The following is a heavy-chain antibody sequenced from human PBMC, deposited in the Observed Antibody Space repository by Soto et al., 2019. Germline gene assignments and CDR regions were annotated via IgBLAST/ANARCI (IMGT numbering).Heavy chain of an antibody. V-gene: IGHV1-2*04. D-gene: IGHD6-13*01. CDR1: GYTFTGYY. CDR2: INPNSGGT. CDR3: AREGIAAAGTSLPDGMDV. Sequence: ASVKVSCKASGYTFTGYYMHWARQAPGQGLEWMGWINPNSGGTNYAQKFQGWVTMTRDTSISTAYMELSRLRSDDTAVYYCAREGIAAAGTSLPDGMDVWGQGTTVTVSS. J-gene: IGHJ6*02.